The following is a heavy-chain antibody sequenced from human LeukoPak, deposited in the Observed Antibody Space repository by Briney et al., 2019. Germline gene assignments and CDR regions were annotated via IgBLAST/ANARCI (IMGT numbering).Heavy chain of an antibody. D-gene: IGHD3-3*01. CDR1: GFSISTSGVG. CDR2: IYWDDDK. J-gene: IGHJ3*02. CDR3: AHRRGRVVGGVVVDAAFDI. Sequence: ESGPTLVKPTQTLTLTCTFSGFSISTSGVGVGWIRQPPGKALELVALIYWDDDKRYSPSLENRLTITKDTSKSQVVLTLTNMDSVDTATYYCAHRRGRVVGGVVVDAAFDIWGQGTMVTVSS. V-gene: IGHV2-5*02.